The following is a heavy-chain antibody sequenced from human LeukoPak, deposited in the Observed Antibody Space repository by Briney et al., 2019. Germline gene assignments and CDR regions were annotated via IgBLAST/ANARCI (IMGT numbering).Heavy chain of an antibody. CDR3: ATEDSKGPN. Sequence: GGSLSLSCAASGFTFSSYGMHWVRQAPGKGLEWVAFIRYDGNNKYYADSVKRRFTISRDNSKNTMYLQMNSLRTQDTAVYYCATEDSKGPNWGQGTLVTVSS. CDR1: GFTFSSYG. J-gene: IGHJ4*02. CDR2: IRYDGNNK. V-gene: IGHV3-30*02. D-gene: IGHD4-11*01.